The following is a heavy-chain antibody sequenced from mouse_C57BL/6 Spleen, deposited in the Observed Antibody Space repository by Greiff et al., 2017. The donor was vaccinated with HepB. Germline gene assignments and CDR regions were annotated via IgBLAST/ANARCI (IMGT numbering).Heavy chain of an antibody. D-gene: IGHD1-1*01. J-gene: IGHJ3*01. CDR1: GFTFSSYA. V-gene: IGHV5-9-1*02. Sequence: DVMLVESGEGLVKPGGSLKLSCAASGFTFSSYAMSWVRQTPEKRLEWVAYISSGGDYIYYADTVKGRFTISRDNARNTLYLQMSSLKSEDTAMYYCTREEAYYGSSSFAYWGQGTLVTVSA. CDR3: TREEAYYGSSSFAY. CDR2: ISSGGDYI.